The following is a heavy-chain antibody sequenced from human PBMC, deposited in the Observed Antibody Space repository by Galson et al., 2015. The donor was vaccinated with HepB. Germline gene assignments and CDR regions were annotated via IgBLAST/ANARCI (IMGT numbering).Heavy chain of an antibody. CDR1: GYTFTSYY. V-gene: IGHV1-46*01. Sequence: AVKVSCKASGYTFTSYYMHWVRQAPGQGLEWMGIINPSGGSTSYAQKFQGRVTMTRDTSTSTVYMELSSLRSEDTAVYYCAREGATSYYYYYGMDVWGQGTTVTVSS. CDR3: AREGATSYYYYYGMDV. CDR2: INPSGGST. J-gene: IGHJ6*02. D-gene: IGHD1-26*01.